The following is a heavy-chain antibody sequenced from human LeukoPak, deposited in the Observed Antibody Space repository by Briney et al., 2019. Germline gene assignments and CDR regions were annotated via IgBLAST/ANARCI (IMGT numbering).Heavy chain of an antibody. J-gene: IGHJ5*02. Sequence: GASVKVSCTASGHTFTSYGISWVRQAPGQGLEWMGWISAYNGNTNYAQKLQGRVTMTTDTSTSTAYMELRSLRSDDSAVYYCARVVVDYGDYGWFDPWGQGTLVTVSS. D-gene: IGHD4-17*01. CDR3: ARVVVDYGDYGWFDP. CDR2: ISAYNGNT. V-gene: IGHV1-18*01. CDR1: GHTFTSYG.